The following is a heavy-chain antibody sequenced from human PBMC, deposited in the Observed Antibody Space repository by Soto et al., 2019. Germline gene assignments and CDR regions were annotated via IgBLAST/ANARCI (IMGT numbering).Heavy chain of an antibody. CDR1: CGSFSGYY. CDR3: ARTRSSSWYRMYSWFDP. J-gene: IGHJ5*02. Sequence: SETLSLTCAVYCGSFSGYYWSWIRRPPGKGLEWIGEINHSGSTNYNPSLKSRVTISVDTSKNQFSLKLSSVTAADTAVYYCARTRSSSWYRMYSWFDPWGQGTLVTVSS. V-gene: IGHV4-34*01. CDR2: INHSGST. D-gene: IGHD6-13*01.